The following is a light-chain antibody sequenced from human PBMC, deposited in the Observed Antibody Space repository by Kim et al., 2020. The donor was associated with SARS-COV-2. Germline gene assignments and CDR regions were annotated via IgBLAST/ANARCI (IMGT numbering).Light chain of an antibody. J-gene: IGLJ3*02. CDR3: GSRASNAEHQWV. V-gene: IGLV3-19*01. Sequence: LGQTIRITGHGDRLRVYSATWYQQKPGQAPSLLIYDKTRRPSGTPARFSGSTSGDTASLTITEAQAEDEDDYYCGSRASNAEHQWVFGGGTQLTVL. CDR2: DKT. CDR1: RLRVYS.